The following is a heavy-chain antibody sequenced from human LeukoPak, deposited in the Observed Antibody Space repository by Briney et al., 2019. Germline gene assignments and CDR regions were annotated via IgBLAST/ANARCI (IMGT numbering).Heavy chain of an antibody. CDR3: ARQTGSGLFILP. V-gene: IGHV4-34*01. CDR1: GGSFSGYY. Sequence: SETLSLTCVVYGGSFSGYYWTSIRQSPGKGLEWIAEINHNAAINYNPSLKSRVTISENTPKNQFSLKLSSVTAADTAVYYCARQTGSGLFILPGGQGTLVTVSS. J-gene: IGHJ4*02. D-gene: IGHD3/OR15-3a*01. CDR2: INHNAAI.